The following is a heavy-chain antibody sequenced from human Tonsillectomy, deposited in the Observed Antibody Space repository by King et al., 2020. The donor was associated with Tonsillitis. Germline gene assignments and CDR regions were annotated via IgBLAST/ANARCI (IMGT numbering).Heavy chain of an antibody. CDR2: LSGNGGST. CDR3: VSSRYCSSTSCYGDHDY. J-gene: IGHJ4*02. Sequence: QLVQSGGGLVQPGGSLRLSCSASGFTSSSYAMHWVRQAPGKGLEYVSALSGNGGSTYYADSVKGRFTISRDNSKNTLYLQMSSLRAEDTAVYYCVSSRYCSSTSCYGDHDYWGQGTLVTVSS. D-gene: IGHD2-2*01. CDR1: GFTSSSYA. V-gene: IGHV3-64D*06.